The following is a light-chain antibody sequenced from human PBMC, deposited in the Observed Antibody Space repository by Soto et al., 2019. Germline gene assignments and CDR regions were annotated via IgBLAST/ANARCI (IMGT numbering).Light chain of an antibody. J-gene: IGKJ1*01. CDR1: QSVDIW. V-gene: IGKV1-5*01. Sequence: DIQMTQSPSTLSASVGDRVTITCRATQSVDIWLAWYQQKPGKGPELLVYDASTVQSGVPSRFSGSGSGTEFTLPISDLLPADFSTFYCQQYHTSWTFGQGTKVEI. CDR2: DAS. CDR3: QQYHTSWT.